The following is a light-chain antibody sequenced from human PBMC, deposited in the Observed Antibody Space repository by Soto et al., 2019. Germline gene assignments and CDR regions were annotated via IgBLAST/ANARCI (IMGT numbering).Light chain of an antibody. J-gene: IGKJ1*01. CDR2: GAS. V-gene: IGKV3-20*01. Sequence: EIGLTQSPGTLSFSPGERATLSCRASRSVSSSYLAWYQQKPGQAPRLLIYGASSRATGIPDRFSGSGSGTDFTLTISRLEPEDFVVYYCQQYGSSPRTFGQGTKVDIK. CDR3: QQYGSSPRT. CDR1: RSVSSSY.